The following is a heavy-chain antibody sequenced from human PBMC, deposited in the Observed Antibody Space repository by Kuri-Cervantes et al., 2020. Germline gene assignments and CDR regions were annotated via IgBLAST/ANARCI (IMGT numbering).Heavy chain of an antibody. D-gene: IGHD6-19*01. Sequence: GGSLRLSCAASGFTFSSYVMYWVRQAPGKGLEWVSDIHGGGDAFYADSVRGRFTISRDNSKNTLYLQMDNLRAEDTAVYYCARGRQWLIDYWGQGTLVTVSS. CDR2: IHGGGDA. V-gene: IGHV3-23*01. J-gene: IGHJ4*02. CDR3: ARGRQWLIDY. CDR1: GFTFSSYV.